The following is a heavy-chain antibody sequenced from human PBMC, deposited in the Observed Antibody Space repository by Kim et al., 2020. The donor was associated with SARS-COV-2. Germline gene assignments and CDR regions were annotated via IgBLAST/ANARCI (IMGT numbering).Heavy chain of an antibody. CDR1: GLIFSNNI. V-gene: IGHV3-30*04. Sequence: GGSLRLSCAASGLIFSNNIMHWVRQAPGKGLEWVAVFSNDGKNKWHADSVKGRFTISRDDSKNTLYLQMDRLRLEDTAVYYCATELVDYEFDYWGQGTLVTVSS. CDR2: FSNDGKNK. J-gene: IGHJ4*02. CDR3: ATELVDYEFDY. D-gene: IGHD4-17*01.